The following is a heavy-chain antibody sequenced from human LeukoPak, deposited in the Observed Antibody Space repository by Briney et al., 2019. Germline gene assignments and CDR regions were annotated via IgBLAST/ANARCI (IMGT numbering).Heavy chain of an antibody. CDR2: INPAGSET. V-gene: IGHV3-7*01. Sequence: GGSLRLSCAASGFSFSAYWMTWVRQAPGTGLEWVANINPAGSETYYVDPVKGRFSTSRDNAKNLVYLQMNSLRAEDTAVYHCARFGYVAAVDVWGQGTPVTVSS. J-gene: IGHJ4*02. CDR1: GFSFSAYW. CDR3: ARFGYVAAVDV. D-gene: IGHD2-15*01.